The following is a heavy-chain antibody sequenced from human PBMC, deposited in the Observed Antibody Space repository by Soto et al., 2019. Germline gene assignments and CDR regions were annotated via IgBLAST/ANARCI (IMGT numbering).Heavy chain of an antibody. CDR2: ITSRNIFT. J-gene: IGHJ3*02. CDR1: GCMLTDYF. Sequence: QVQLEESGGGLVKPGGSLRLSCAASGCMLTDYFMSWIRQSPGKGLEWISYITSRNIFTNYADSVKGRFTISRDTANNVLYLQMNGLRADDTAVYYCVRESHRNDAFDIWGQGTMVTVSS. V-gene: IGHV3-11*06. CDR3: VRESHRNDAFDI.